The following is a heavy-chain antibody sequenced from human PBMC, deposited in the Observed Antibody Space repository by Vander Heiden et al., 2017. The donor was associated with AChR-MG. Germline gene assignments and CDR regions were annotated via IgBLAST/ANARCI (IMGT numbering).Heavy chain of an antibody. CDR1: GTSVSRNGAA. CDR2: TYYRSKWSN. Sequence: QVQLQQSGPGLLKPSETLSVTCAISGTSVSRNGAAWPWLSPSPSRGLEWLGRTYYRSKWSNDYAVSMKSRITIDPDTSKNQISLQLTSVTPEDTAVYYCALGTVNDYFDYWGQGTLVTVSS. J-gene: IGHJ4*02. V-gene: IGHV6-1*01. D-gene: IGHD3-10*01. CDR3: ALGTVNDYFDY.